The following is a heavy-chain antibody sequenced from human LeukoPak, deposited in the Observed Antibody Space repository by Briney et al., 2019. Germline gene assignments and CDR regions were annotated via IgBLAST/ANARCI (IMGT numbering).Heavy chain of an antibody. V-gene: IGHV1-69*13. CDR2: IIPIFGTA. J-gene: IGHJ4*02. Sequence: GASVKVSCKASGYTFTSYAISWVRQAPGQGLEWMGGIIPIFGTANYAQKFQGRVTITADESTSTAYMELSSLRSEDTAVYYCARHDSSGYSQEAHIDYWGQGTLVTVSS. CDR1: GYTFTSYA. D-gene: IGHD3-22*01. CDR3: ARHDSSGYSQEAHIDY.